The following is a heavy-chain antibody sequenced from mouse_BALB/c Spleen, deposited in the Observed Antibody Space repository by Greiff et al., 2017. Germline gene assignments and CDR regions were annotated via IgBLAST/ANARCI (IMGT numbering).Heavy chain of an antibody. V-gene: IGHV5-6-5*01. CDR1: GFTFSSYA. D-gene: IGHD1-1*01. CDR2: ISSGGST. CDR3: SRYYYGSSYPFAY. Sequence: EVMLVESGGGLVKPGASLKLSCAASGFTFSSYAMSWVRQTPEKRLEWVASISSGGSTYYPDSVKGRFTISRDNARNILYLQLSSLRSEDTAMYCCSRYYYGSSYPFAYGGQGTLVTVSA. J-gene: IGHJ3*01.